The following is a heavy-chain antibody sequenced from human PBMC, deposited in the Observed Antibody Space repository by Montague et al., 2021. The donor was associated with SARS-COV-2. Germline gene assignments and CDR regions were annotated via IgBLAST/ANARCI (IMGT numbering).Heavy chain of an antibody. Sequence: CAISGDSVSSNSAAWNWIRQSPSRGLEWLGRTYYRSKWYNDYAVSVKSRITINPDTSKNQFSLQLNSVTTEDTAVYYCARGLWFGELLKRYYYYGMDVWGQGTTVTVSS. V-gene: IGHV6-1*01. J-gene: IGHJ6*02. D-gene: IGHD3-10*01. CDR2: TYYRSKWYN. CDR3: ARGLWFGELLKRYYYYGMDV. CDR1: GDSVSSNSAA.